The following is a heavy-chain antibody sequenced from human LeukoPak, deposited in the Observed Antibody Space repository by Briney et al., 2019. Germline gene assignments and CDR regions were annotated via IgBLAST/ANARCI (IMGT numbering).Heavy chain of an antibody. V-gene: IGHV1-2*02. J-gene: IGHJ5*02. Sequence: GASVKVSRKASGYTFTGYYMHWVRQAPGQGLEWMGWINPNSGGTNYAQKFQGRVTMTRDTSISTAYMELSRLRSDDTAVYYCAREVRTTGRAFDPWGQGTLVTVSS. CDR2: INPNSGGT. CDR1: GYTFTGYY. CDR3: AREVRTTGRAFDP. D-gene: IGHD1-1*01.